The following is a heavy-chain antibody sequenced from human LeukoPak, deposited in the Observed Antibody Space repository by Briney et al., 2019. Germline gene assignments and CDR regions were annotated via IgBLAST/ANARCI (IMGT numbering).Heavy chain of an antibody. CDR3: AKGMRFLEWGAFDI. CDR1: GFTFSSYS. V-gene: IGHV3-23*01. CDR2: ISDSGANT. J-gene: IGHJ3*02. Sequence: GGTLRLSCAASGFTFSSYSTSWVRQAPGKGLEWVSIISDSGANTYYADSVKGRFTISRDNSKNTLYLQMNSLRAEDTAVYYCAKGMRFLEWGAFDIWGQGTMVTVSS. D-gene: IGHD3-3*01.